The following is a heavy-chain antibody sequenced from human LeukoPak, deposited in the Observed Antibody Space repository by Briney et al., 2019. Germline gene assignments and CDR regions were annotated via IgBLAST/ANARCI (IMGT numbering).Heavy chain of an antibody. Sequence: PGGSLRLSCAASGFTFSSYSMNWVRQAPGKGLEWVSSISSSSSYIYYADSVKGRFTISRDNAKNSLYLQMNSLRAEDTAVYYCARERWLQLAPLDYWGQGTLVTVSS. CDR1: GFTFSSYS. D-gene: IGHD5-24*01. CDR2: ISSSSSYI. CDR3: ARERWLQLAPLDY. V-gene: IGHV3-21*01. J-gene: IGHJ4*02.